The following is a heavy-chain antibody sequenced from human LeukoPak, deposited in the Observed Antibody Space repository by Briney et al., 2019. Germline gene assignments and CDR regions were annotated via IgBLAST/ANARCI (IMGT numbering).Heavy chain of an antibody. V-gene: IGHV1-2*02. Sequence: ASVKVSCKASGYTFTSYGISWVRQAPGQGLEWMGWINPNSGGTNYAQKFQGRVTMTRDTSISTAYMELSRLRSDDTAVYYCARIRRFDPWGQGTLVTVSS. CDR1: GYTFTSYG. CDR3: ARIRRFDP. J-gene: IGHJ5*02. CDR2: INPNSGGT.